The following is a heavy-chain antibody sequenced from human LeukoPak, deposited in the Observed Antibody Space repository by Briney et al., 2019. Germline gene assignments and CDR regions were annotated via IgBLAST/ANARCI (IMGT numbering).Heavy chain of an antibody. CDR1: GYTFTRYG. CDR2: INPKSGGT. D-gene: IGHD3-16*02. CDR3: ASWDYVWGSYRLERWFDP. Sequence: ASVKVSCKASGYTFTRYGISWGRQAPGEGVEWMGRINPKSGGTNYAQKFQGRVTMTRDTSISTAYMELSRLRSDDTAVYSCASWDYVWGSYRLERWFDPWGQGTLVTVSS. J-gene: IGHJ5*02. V-gene: IGHV1-2*06.